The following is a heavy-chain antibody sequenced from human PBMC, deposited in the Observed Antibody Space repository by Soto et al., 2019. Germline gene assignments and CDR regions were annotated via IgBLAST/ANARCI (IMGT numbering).Heavy chain of an antibody. CDR3: AREHSSSYYFDY. J-gene: IGHJ4*02. V-gene: IGHV4-59*01. CDR2: IYYSGST. Sequence: PSETLSLTCTFSCGSIISYYWSWIRQPPGKGLEWIGYIYYSGSTNYNPSLKSRVTISVDTSKNQFSLKLSSVTAADTAVYYCAREHSSSYYFDYWGQGTLVTVSS. D-gene: IGHD6-6*01. CDR1: CGSIISYY.